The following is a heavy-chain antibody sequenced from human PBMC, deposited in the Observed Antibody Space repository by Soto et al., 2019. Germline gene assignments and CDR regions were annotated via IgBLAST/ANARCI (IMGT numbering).Heavy chain of an antibody. CDR2: IYTDDNI. J-gene: IGHJ6*02. D-gene: IGHD2-21*01. CDR1: GFTVSGNY. V-gene: IGHV3-53*01. CDR3: ATELIAKYGMDV. Sequence: EVQLVESGGGLVQPGGSLRPSCAASGFTVSGNYVTWVRQAPGKGLEWVSVIYTDDNIYYANSVTGRFTISRDNSKNTFYLQMNRLTVEDTAVYYCATELIAKYGMDVWGQGTTVTVSS.